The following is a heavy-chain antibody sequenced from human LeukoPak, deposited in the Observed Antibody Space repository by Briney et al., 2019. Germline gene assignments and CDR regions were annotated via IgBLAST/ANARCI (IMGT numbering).Heavy chain of an antibody. CDR2: IYYIGTT. CDR1: GGSIKSPTSY. V-gene: IGHV4-61*01. CDR3: ARNTTSSPWFDP. J-gene: IGHJ5*02. D-gene: IGHD6-6*01. Sequence: PSETLSLTCTVSGGSIKSPTSYWSWIRQPPGTGLEWIGNIYYIGTTSYNSSLSGRVTIAVDTSKNQFSLEMASVTPGDTALYYCARNTTSSPWFDPWGQGTLVIVSS.